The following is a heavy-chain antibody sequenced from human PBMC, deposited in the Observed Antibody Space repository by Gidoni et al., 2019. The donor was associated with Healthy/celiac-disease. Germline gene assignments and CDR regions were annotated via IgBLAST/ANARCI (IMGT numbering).Heavy chain of an antibody. CDR1: GGSISSYY. Sequence: QVQLQESGPGLVKPSETLSLTCTASGGSISSYYWSWIRQPPGKGLEWIGYIYYSGSTNYNPSLKSRVTISVDTSKNQFSLKLSSVTAADTAVYYCARGGDRVVTDAFDIWGQGTMVTVSS. CDR2: IYYSGST. V-gene: IGHV4-59*01. D-gene: IGHD2-21*02. CDR3: ARGGDRVVTDAFDI. J-gene: IGHJ3*02.